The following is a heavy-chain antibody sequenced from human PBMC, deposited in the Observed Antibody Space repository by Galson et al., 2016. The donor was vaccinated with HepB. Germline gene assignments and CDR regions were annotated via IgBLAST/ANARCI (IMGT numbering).Heavy chain of an antibody. Sequence: SETLSLTCTVSGGSISSYYWSWIRQSPGKGLEWIGYIYDSGSTNYNPALKSRATISLDTSKNQFSLKVSSVTAADTAVYYCARGTFGMIVFDPWGQGTLVTVSS. J-gene: IGHJ5*02. CDR3: ARGTFGMIVFDP. CDR1: GGSISSYY. D-gene: IGHD3-22*01. CDR2: IYDSGST. V-gene: IGHV4-59*01.